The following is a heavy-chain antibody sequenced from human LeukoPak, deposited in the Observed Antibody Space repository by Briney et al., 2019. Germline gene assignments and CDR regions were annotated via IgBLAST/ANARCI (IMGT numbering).Heavy chain of an antibody. CDR3: ARADSSSWYRYYYYYMDV. Sequence: GPSVKDSCKESGYTLTSYVTNWVGPATAQAIDWMGWMNPNSGNTGYAQKFQGRVTITRNTSISTAYMELSSLRSEDTAVYYCARADSSSWYRYYYYYMDVWGKGTTVTVSS. CDR1: GYTLTSYV. V-gene: IGHV1-8*03. CDR2: MNPNSGNT. D-gene: IGHD6-13*01. J-gene: IGHJ6*03.